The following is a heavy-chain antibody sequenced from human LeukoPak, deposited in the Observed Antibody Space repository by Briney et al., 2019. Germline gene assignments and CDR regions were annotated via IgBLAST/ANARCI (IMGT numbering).Heavy chain of an antibody. CDR1: GFTFSTYS. CDR3: VRDPDLPVLRAFDF. J-gene: IGHJ4*02. D-gene: IGHD3-10*01. V-gene: IGHV3-48*02. Sequence: HSGGSLRLSCAASGFTFSTYSMNWVRQAPGKGLEWVSYISGTSSLIYYADSVKGRFTISRDNAKNSLYLQMNSLRDEDTAVYYCVRDPDLPVLRAFDFWGQGTLVTVSS. CDR2: ISGTSSLI.